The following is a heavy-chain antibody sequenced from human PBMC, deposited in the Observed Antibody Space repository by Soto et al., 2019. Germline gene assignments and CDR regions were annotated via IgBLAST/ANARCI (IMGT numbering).Heavy chain of an antibody. J-gene: IGHJ4*02. D-gene: IGHD2-15*01. V-gene: IGHV3-23*01. CDR2: VSGGGGVT. CDR3: AKGRCSGTRCYSDY. Sequence: GGSLRLSCAASGFSFSDYAMSWVRQAPGKGLEWVSGVSGGGGVTNYADSVKGRFTISRDNSKNTVYLQMNGLRAEDTAIYYCAKGRCSGTRCYSDYWGQGTLVTVSS. CDR1: GFSFSDYA.